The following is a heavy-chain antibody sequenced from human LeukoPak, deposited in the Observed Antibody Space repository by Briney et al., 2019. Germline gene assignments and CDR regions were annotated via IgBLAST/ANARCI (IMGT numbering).Heavy chain of an antibody. CDR3: ARNRGDPSYFDY. CDR1: GFTFNGYS. V-gene: IGHV3-21*01. Sequence: GSLRLSCTASGFTFNGYSMNWVRQAPGKGLEWVSSISTSSSYIYYADSVKGRFTISRNNPKNSLYLQMNSLRAENTAVYYCARNRGDPSYFDYWGQGTLVTASS. D-gene: IGHD4-17*01. CDR2: ISTSSSYI. J-gene: IGHJ4*02.